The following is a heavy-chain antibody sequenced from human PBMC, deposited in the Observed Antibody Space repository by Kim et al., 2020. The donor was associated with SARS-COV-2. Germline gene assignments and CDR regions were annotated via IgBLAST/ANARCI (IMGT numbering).Heavy chain of an antibody. CDR2: IYYSGST. CDR1: GGSISSSSNY. J-gene: IGHJ4*01. Sequence: SETLSLTCTVSGGSISSSSNYWGWIRQPPGKGLEWIGSIYYSGSTYYNTSLKSRVTISVDTSKNQFSLKLSSVTAADTAVYYCVRTGAAAYRANFDYWG. V-gene: IGHV4-39*01. D-gene: IGHD6-13*01. CDR3: VRTGAAAYRANFDY.